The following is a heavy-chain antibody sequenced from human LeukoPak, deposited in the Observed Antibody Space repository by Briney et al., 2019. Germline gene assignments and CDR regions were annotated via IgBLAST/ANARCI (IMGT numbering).Heavy chain of an antibody. V-gene: IGHV3-30*18. CDR3: AKSSSGRHAFDI. D-gene: IGHD2-15*01. Sequence: PGGSLRLSCAASGFTFSSYGMHWVRQAPGKGLEWVAVISYDGSNKYYADSVKGRFTISRDNSKNTLYLQMNSLRAEDTAVYYCAKSSSGRHAFDIWGQGTMVTVSS. CDR2: ISYDGSNK. CDR1: GFTFSSYG. J-gene: IGHJ3*02.